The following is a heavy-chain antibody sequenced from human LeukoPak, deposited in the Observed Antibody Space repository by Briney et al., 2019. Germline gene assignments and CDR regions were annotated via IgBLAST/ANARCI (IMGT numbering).Heavy chain of an antibody. D-gene: IGHD3-10*01. Sequence: SETLSLTCTVSGGSISSGSYYWSWIRQPAGKGLEWIGRIYTSGSTNYNPSLKSRVTISVDTSKNQFSLKLSSVTAADTAVYYCAREIITMVRGGGGDYYYYYMDVWGKGTTVTISS. CDR2: IYTSGST. J-gene: IGHJ6*03. V-gene: IGHV4-61*02. CDR3: AREIITMVRGGGGDYYYYYMDV. CDR1: GGSISSGSYY.